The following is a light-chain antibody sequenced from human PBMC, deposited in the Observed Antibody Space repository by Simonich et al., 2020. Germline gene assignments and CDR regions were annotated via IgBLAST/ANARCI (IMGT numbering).Light chain of an antibody. CDR1: QSVSSQ. J-gene: IGKJ1*01. Sequence: IVMTHSPATLSVSTGERATLSCSASQSVSSQFAWSQQKPGKAPRLLIYGASTRATGIPARFSGSGSGTEFTLTISSMQSEDFAVYYCQQYNNWPRTFGQGTKVEIK. CDR2: GAS. V-gene: IGKV3-15*01. CDR3: QQYNNWPRT.